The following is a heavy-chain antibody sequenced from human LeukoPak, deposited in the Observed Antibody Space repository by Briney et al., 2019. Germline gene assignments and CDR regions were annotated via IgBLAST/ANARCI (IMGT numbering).Heavy chain of an antibody. CDR1: GGSISSYY. CDR2: IYYSGST. Sequence: SETLSLTCTVSGGSISSYYWSWIRQPPGKGLEWIGYIYYSGSTNYNPSLKSRVTISVDTSKYQFSLKLSSVTAADTAVYYCARVSYCSSTSCPHYFDYWGQGTLVTVSS. V-gene: IGHV4-59*01. CDR3: ARVSYCSSTSCPHYFDY. J-gene: IGHJ4*02. D-gene: IGHD2-2*01.